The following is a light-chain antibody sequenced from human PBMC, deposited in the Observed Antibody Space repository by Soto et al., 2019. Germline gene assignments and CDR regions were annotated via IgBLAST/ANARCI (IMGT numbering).Light chain of an antibody. J-gene: IGKJ3*01. CDR1: QDITNH. Sequence: DTQMTQAPSSLSSSVGDRVTITCQASQDITNHLHWYQQKPGKAPKLLIYDASNLETGVPSRFIGRRSRTDFTFTITSLQPEYIATDYCQQYDGLFTSGPETKVPTK. CDR2: DAS. CDR3: QQYDGLFT. V-gene: IGKV1-33*01.